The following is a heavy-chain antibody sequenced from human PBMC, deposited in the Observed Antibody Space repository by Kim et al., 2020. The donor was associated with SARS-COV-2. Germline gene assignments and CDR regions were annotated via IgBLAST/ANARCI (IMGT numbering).Heavy chain of an antibody. D-gene: IGHD6-19*01. Sequence: NYNPALNSRVTISVDKSKNHFSLKLNSVTAADTAVYYCSGSSGWYRLDYWGQGTLVTVSS. V-gene: IGHV4-4*02. J-gene: IGHJ4*02. CDR3: SGSSGWYRLDY.